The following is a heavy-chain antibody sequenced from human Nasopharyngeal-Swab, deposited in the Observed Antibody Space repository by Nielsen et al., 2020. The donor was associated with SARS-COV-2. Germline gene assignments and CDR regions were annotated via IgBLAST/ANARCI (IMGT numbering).Heavy chain of an antibody. V-gene: IGHV1-2*06. D-gene: IGHD3-10*01. CDR3: ARERRYGSGSYYYYYGMDV. Sequence: WVRQAPGQGLGWMGRINPNSGGTNYAQKFQGRVTMTRDTSISTAYMELSRLRSDDTAVYYCARERRYGSGSYYYYYGMDVWGQGTTVTVSS. J-gene: IGHJ6*02. CDR2: INPNSGGT.